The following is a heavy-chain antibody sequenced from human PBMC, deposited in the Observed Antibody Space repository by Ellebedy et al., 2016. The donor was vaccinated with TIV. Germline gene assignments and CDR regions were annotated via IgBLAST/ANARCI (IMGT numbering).Heavy chain of an antibody. CDR2: ISSSSSYI. V-gene: IGHV3-21*01. J-gene: IGHJ6*02. Sequence: GESLRLSCAASGFTFSSYNMNWVRQAPGKGLEWVSSISSSSSYIYYADSVKGRFTISRDNAKNSLYLQMNSLRAEDTAVYYCARDTRLWFGELSSLGGMDVWGQGTTVTVSS. D-gene: IGHD3-10*01. CDR3: ARDTRLWFGELSSLGGMDV. CDR1: GFTFSSYN.